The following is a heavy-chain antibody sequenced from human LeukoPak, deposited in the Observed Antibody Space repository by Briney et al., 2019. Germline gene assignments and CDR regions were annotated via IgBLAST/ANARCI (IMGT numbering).Heavy chain of an antibody. CDR3: ARVARTPSSSWYINPDYYYYYGMDV. D-gene: IGHD6-13*01. J-gene: IGHJ6*02. Sequence: ASVKVSCKASGYTFTSYGISWVRQAPGQGLEWMGWISAYNGNTNYAQKLQGRVTMTTDTSTSTAYMELRSLRSDDTAVYYCARVARTPSSSWYINPDYYYYYGMDVWGQGTTVTVSS. CDR1: GYTFTSYG. V-gene: IGHV1-18*01. CDR2: ISAYNGNT.